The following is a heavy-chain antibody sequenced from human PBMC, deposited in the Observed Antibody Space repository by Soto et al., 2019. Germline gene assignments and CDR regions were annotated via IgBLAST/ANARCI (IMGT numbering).Heavy chain of an antibody. CDR1: GYTFTSYG. J-gene: IGHJ6*02. V-gene: IGHV1-18*01. D-gene: IGHD3-22*01. CDR3: AREGDHYDSSGNMDV. Sequence: GASVKVSCKASGYTFTSYGISWVRQAPGQGLEWMGWISAYNGNTNYAQKLQGRVTMTTDTSTSTAYMELRSLRSDDTAVYYCAREGDHYDSSGNMDVWGQGTTVTVSS. CDR2: ISAYNGNT.